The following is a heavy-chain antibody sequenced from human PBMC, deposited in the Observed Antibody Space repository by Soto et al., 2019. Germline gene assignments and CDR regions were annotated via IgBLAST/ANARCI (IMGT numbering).Heavy chain of an antibody. CDR3: ARDAATVASYYFDL. D-gene: IGHD6-19*01. CDR2: IGTYNVNS. V-gene: IGHV1-18*01. CDR1: GGTFSSYA. Sequence: ASGKGSCKASGGTFSSYAISWVRQAPGQGLEWMGWIGTYNVNSDYAQKFQGRVTMTRDTSTTTAYMELRSLRSDDTAVYYCARDAATVASYYFDLWGQGTLVNVS. J-gene: IGHJ4*02.